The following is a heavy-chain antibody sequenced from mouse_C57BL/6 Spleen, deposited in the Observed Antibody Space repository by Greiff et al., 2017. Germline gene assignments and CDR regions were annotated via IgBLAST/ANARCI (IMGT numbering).Heavy chain of an antibody. Sequence: EVQVVESEGGLVQPGSSMKLSCTASGFTFSDYYMAWVRQVPEKGLEWVANINYDGSSTYYLDSLKSRFIISRDNAKNILYLQMSSLNSEDTATYYCARGIYYYGSSYFDYWGQGTTLTVSS. CDR2: INYDGSST. CDR1: GFTFSDYY. CDR3: ARGIYYYGSSYFDY. V-gene: IGHV5-16*01. D-gene: IGHD1-1*01. J-gene: IGHJ2*01.